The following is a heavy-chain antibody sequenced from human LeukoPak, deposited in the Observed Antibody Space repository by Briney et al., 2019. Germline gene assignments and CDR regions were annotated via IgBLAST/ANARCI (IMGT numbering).Heavy chain of an antibody. CDR2: INPSGGST. CDR1: GYTFTSYY. D-gene: IGHD6-19*01. CDR3: ARVRGSGWSPYYFDY. J-gene: IGHJ4*02. V-gene: IGHV1-46*01. Sequence: ASVKVSCKASGYTFTSYYMHWVRQAPGQGLEWMGIINPSGGSTSYAQKFQGRVTMTRDMSTSTVYMELSSLRSEDTAVYYCARVRGSGWSPYYFDYWGQGTLVTVSS.